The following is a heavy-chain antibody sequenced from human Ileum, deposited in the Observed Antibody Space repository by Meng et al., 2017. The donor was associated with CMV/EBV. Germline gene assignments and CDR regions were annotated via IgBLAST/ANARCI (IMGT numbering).Heavy chain of an antibody. CDR1: GYTFSSKT. J-gene: IGHJ4*02. V-gene: IGHV1-3*01. CDR3: AKETNVYGPLDY. Sequence: SCRASGYTFSSKTMHWVRQAPGQGLEWMGWINGGTDKKKYSQKFQGRVSFTMGTSASTGYMELSSLTFEDTAVFYCAKETNVYGPLDYWGQGTLVTVSS. D-gene: IGHD3-10*01. CDR2: INGGTDKK.